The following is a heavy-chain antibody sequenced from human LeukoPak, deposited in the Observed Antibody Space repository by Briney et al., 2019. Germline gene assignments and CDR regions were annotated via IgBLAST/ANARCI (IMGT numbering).Heavy chain of an antibody. V-gene: IGHV1-8*01. CDR1: GYTFTSYD. CDR3: ARGLDYYGSGSYLNWFDP. J-gene: IGHJ5*02. D-gene: IGHD3-10*01. Sequence: ASVKVSCKASGYTFTSYDINWVRQATGQGLEWMGWMNPNSGNTGYAQKFQGRVTMTRNTSISTAYMELSSLRSEDTAVYYCARGLDYYGSGSYLNWFDPWGQGTLVTVSS. CDR2: MNPNSGNT.